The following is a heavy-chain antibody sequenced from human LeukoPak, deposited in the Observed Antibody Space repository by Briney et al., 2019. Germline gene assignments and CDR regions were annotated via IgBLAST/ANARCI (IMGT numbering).Heavy chain of an antibody. V-gene: IGHV4-34*01. J-gene: IGHJ5*02. D-gene: IGHD3-22*01. CDR3: ARGDTYYYDSSGAWFDP. CDR1: GGSFSGYY. Sequence: SETLSLTCAVYGGSFSGYYWSWIRQPPGNGLEWIGEINHSGSTNYNPSLKSRVTISVDTSKNQFSLKLSSVTAADTAAYYCARGDTYYYDSSGAWFDPWGQGTLVTVSS. CDR2: INHSGST.